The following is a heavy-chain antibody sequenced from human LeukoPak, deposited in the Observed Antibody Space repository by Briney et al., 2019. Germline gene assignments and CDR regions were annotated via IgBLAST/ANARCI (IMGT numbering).Heavy chain of an antibody. CDR1: GFTFSSYS. CDR2: ISSSSSYI. D-gene: IGHD3-3*01. V-gene: IGHV3-21*01. Sequence: PGGSLRLSRAASGFTFSSYSMNWVRQAPGKGLEWVSFISSSSSYIYYADSVKGRFTISRDNAKNSLYLQMNSLRAEDTAVYYCARDQAVGITIFGVVSQYGMDVWGQGTTVTVSS. CDR3: ARDQAVGITIFGVVSQYGMDV. J-gene: IGHJ6*02.